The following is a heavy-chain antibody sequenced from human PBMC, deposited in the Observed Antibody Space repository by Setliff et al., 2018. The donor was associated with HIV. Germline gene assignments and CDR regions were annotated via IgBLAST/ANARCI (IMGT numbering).Heavy chain of an antibody. V-gene: IGHV3-7*01. Sequence: ETLSLTCVASGLPFYNYWMTWLRRAPGRGLEWVANIKQDGSDMHYIESVKGRFTIFRDNAKNSVFLQMNSLRAEDTGVYYCATQTGFYNSHWYDYWGQGTMVTVSS. D-gene: IGHD6-13*01. CDR3: ATQTGFYNSHWYDY. CDR1: GLPFYNYW. J-gene: IGHJ4*02. CDR2: IKQDGSDM.